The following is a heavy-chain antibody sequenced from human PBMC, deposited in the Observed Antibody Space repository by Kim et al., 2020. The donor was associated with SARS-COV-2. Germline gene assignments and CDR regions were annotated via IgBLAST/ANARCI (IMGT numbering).Heavy chain of an antibody. J-gene: IGHJ4*02. CDR1: GFNFNDHG. V-gene: IGHV3-33*01. CDR2: IWYDGSVR. Sequence: GGSLRLSCATSGFNFNDHGMHWVRQAPGKGLQWVAVIWYDGSVRYYVGSVKGRFTISRDNSKNTLYLQMNNLRAEDTAVYYCAGGRETQYDNSGYYLDSWGQGTRVTVSS. D-gene: IGHD3-22*01. CDR3: AGGRETQYDNSGYYLDS.